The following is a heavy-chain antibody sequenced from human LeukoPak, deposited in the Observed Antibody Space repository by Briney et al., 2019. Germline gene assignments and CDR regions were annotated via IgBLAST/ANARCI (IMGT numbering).Heavy chain of an antibody. CDR2: IFHSGST. CDR1: GGSISSNNW. J-gene: IGHJ6*02. Sequence: PSGTLSLTCAVFGGSISSNNWWSWVRQPPGKGLEWIGEIFHSGSTNYNPSLKSRVTISVDKSKNQFSLKLNSVTAADTAVYYCARVRLEVVPAAMSYYYYGMDVWAKGPRSPSP. CDR3: ARVRLEVVPAAMSYYYYGMDV. D-gene: IGHD2-2*01. V-gene: IGHV4-4*02.